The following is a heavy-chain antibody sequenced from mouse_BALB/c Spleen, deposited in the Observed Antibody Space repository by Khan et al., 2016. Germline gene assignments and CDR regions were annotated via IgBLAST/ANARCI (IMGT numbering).Heavy chain of an antibody. CDR3: ARWARRDAMDY. CDR1: GYSITSDYA. Sequence: EVQLQESGPGLVKPSQSLSLTCTVTGYSITSDYAWNWIRQFPGNKLEWMGYISYSGSTNYTPSLKSRISITRNTSKNQFFLQLNSVTTEDTATYNCARWARRDAMDYWGQGTAVTVSS. D-gene: IGHD3-1*01. CDR2: ISYSGST. V-gene: IGHV3-2*02. J-gene: IGHJ4*01.